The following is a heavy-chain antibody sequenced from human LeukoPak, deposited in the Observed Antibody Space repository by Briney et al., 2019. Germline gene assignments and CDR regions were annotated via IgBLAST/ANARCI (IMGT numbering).Heavy chain of an antibody. J-gene: IGHJ4*02. CDR2: ISSGGSSI. CDR1: GFTFSAYE. CDR3: ARSGHSSSWYFSSPTGNHFDC. V-gene: IGHV3-48*03. D-gene: IGHD6-13*01. Sequence: TGGSLRLSCAASGFTFSAYEMNWVRQAPGKGLEWVSYISSGGSSIYYADSVKGRFTISRDNAKNSLYLQMNSLRAEDTAVYYCARSGHSSSWYFSSPTGNHFDCWGQGTLVLVSS.